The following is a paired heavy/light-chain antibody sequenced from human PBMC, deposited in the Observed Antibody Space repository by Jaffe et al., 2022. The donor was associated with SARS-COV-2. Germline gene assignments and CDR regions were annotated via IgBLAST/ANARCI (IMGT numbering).Heavy chain of an antibody. CDR2: IYWDDDK. D-gene: IGHD6-19*01. CDR1: GFSLSTSGVG. J-gene: IGHJ4*02. CDR3: AHLSSSGWDIRWDFDY. V-gene: IGHV2-5*02. Sequence: QITLKESGPTLVKPTQTLTLTCTFSGFSLSTSGVGVGWIRQPPGKALEWLALIYWDDDKRYSPSLKSRLTITKDTSKNQVVLTMTNMDPVDTATYYCAHLSSSGWDIRWDFDYWGQGTLVTVSS.
Light chain of an antibody. J-gene: IGLJ2*01. CDR3: QSYDSSLSGPL. Sequence: QSVLTQPPSVSGAPGQRVTISCTGSSSNIGAGYDVHWYQQLPGTAPKLLIYGNSNRPSGVPDRFSGSKSGTSASLAITGLQAEDEADYYCQSYDSSLSGPLFGGGTKLTVL. CDR2: GNS. V-gene: IGLV1-40*01. CDR1: SSNIGAGYD.